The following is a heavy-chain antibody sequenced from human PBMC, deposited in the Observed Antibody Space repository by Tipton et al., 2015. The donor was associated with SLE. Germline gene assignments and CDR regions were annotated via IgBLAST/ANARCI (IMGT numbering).Heavy chain of an antibody. CDR3: AREPPGIAAAGFDY. J-gene: IGHJ4*02. Sequence: SLRLSCAASGFTFSSYAMSWVRQAPGKGLEWVSYISSSGSTIYYADSVKGRFTISRDNAKNSLYLQMNSLRAEDTAVYYCAREPPGIAAAGFDYWGQGTLVTVSS. V-gene: IGHV3-48*04. CDR2: ISSSGSTI. CDR1: GFTFSSYA. D-gene: IGHD6-13*01.